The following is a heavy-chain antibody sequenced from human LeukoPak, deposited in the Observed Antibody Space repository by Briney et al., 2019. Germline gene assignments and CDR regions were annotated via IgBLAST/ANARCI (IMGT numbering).Heavy chain of an antibody. CDR1: GGSFSGYY. CDR2: INHSGST. J-gene: IGHJ5*02. V-gene: IGHV4-34*01. Sequence: SETLSLTCAVYGGSFSGYYWSWSRQPPGKGLEWIGEINHSGSTNYNPSLKSRVTISVDTSKNQFSLKLSSVTAADTAVYYCARHGDSSSSDNWFDPWGQGTLVTVSS. CDR3: ARHGDSSSSDNWFDP. D-gene: IGHD6-6*01.